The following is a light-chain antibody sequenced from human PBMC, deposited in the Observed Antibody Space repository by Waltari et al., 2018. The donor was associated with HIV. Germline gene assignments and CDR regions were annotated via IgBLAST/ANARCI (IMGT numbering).Light chain of an antibody. CDR1: SNDVGGYNY. CDR2: DVS. CDR3: ESYTSTSVWV. J-gene: IGLJ3*02. V-gene: IGLV2-14*03. Sequence: QSALTQPASVSGSPGQSITISCTGSSNDVGGYNYVSWYQQHPGKAPRLMFYDVSTRPSGFSDRFSGSKSGDTASLTISGLQPEDEADYYCESYTSTSVWVFGGGTRLTVL.